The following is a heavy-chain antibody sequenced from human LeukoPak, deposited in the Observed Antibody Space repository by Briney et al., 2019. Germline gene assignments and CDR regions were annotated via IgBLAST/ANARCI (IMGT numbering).Heavy chain of an antibody. CDR3: ARVESSSWQKTHWYFDL. D-gene: IGHD6-13*01. CDR1: GGTSSSYA. CDR2: IIPIFGTA. Sequence: ASVKVSCKASGGTSSSYAISWVRQAPGQGLEWMGGIIPIFGTANYAQKFQGRVTITADESTSTAYMELSSLRSEDTPVYYCARVESSSWQKTHWYFDLWGRGTLVTVSS. J-gene: IGHJ2*01. V-gene: IGHV1-69*13.